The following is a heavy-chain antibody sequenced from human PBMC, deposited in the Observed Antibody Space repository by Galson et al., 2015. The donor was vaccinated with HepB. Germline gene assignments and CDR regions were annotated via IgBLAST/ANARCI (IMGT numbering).Heavy chain of an antibody. J-gene: IGHJ6*02. V-gene: IGHV3-30-3*01. CDR1: GFTFSTYA. CDR3: ARDPIVVVPAAMKGITRTTIGLDV. Sequence: SLRLSCAASGFTFSTYAMYWVRQAPGKGLEWVALMSYDGSNKYYADSVKGRFTISRDNSKNTLYLEMNSLRGEDTAIYFCARDPIVVVPAAMKGITRTTIGLDVWGQGTTVTVSS. D-gene: IGHD2-2*01. CDR2: MSYDGSNK.